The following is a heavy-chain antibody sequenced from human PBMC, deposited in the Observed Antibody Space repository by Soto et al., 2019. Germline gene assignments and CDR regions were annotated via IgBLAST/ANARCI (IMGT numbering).Heavy chain of an antibody. CDR1: GYDFTNRW. V-gene: IGHV5-51*01. CDR3: VRLTARAFNCFDS. CDR2: IYPFDSDT. J-gene: IGHJ5*01. Sequence: ESLKISCNASGYDFTNRWIGWVRQMPGKGLEWMGLIYPFDSDTKYSPSFQGQVTLSADKSTNTAYLQWSSLKASDTAMYFCVRLTARAFNCFDSWGQGTLVTVSS.